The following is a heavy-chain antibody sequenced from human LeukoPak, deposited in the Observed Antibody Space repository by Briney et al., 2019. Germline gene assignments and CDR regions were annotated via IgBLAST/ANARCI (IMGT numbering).Heavy chain of an antibody. CDR3: AKDHGYFDC. CDR1: GFTFSSYA. CDR2: ISGSGGST. Sequence: PGGSLRLSCAASGFTFSSYAMSWVRQAPGKGLEWVSAISGSGGSTYYAASVKGRFTITGDNSKNTLYLQMSSLRAEETAVYYCAKDHGYFDCWGQGTLVTVS. J-gene: IGHJ4*02. V-gene: IGHV3-23*01.